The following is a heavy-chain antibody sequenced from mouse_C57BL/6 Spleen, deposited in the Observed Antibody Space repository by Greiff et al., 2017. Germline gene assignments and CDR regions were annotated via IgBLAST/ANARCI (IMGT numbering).Heavy chain of an antibody. CDR2: IYPGSGST. Sequence: VKLQQPGAELVKPGASVKMSCKASGYTFTSYWITWVKQRPGQGLEWIGDIYPGSGSTNYNEKFKSKATLTVDTSSSTAYMQLSSLTSEDSAVYYCARFFSDYDYDAYFDYWGQGTTLTVSS. CDR3: ARFFSDYDYDAYFDY. D-gene: IGHD2-4*01. J-gene: IGHJ2*01. CDR1: GYTFTSYW. V-gene: IGHV1-55*01.